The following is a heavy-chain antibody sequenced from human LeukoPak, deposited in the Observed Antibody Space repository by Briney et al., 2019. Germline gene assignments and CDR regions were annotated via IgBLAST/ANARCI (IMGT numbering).Heavy chain of an antibody. V-gene: IGHV5-51*01. D-gene: IGHD3-10*01. Sequence: ESLKISCKGSEYSFTSYWIGWVRQMPGKGLEWMGIIYPGDSHTRYSPSFQGQVTISADKSISTAYLQWSSLKASDTAMYYCARQQSYYGSGSLRGYFDYWGQGTLVTVSS. CDR2: IYPGDSHT. J-gene: IGHJ4*02. CDR1: EYSFTSYW. CDR3: ARQQSYYGSGSLRGYFDY.